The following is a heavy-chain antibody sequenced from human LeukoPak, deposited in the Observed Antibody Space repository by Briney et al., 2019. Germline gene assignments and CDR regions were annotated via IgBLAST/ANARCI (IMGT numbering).Heavy chain of an antibody. J-gene: IGHJ3*01. CDR2: ISYDGTNK. CDR3: AREILTGYAFDV. D-gene: IGHD7-27*01. CDR1: GFTFSTYA. V-gene: IGHV3-30-3*01. Sequence: GGSLRLSCAASGFTFSTYAMHWVRQAPGKGLEWVAFISYDGTNKYCADSVKGRFTISRDNSKNTLYLQMNSLRAEDTALYYCAREILTGYAFDVWGQGTMVTVSS.